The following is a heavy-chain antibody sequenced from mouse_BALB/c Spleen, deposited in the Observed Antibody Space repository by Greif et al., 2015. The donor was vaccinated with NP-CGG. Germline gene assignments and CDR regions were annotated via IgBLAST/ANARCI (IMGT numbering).Heavy chain of an antibody. CDR3: ARDYDYGNYFDY. D-gene: IGHD2-4*01. CDR2: ISSGGSYT. CDR1: GFTFSSYA. Sequence: DVMLVESGGGLVKPGGSLKLSCAASGFTFSSYAMSWVRQTPEKRLEWVATISSGGSYTYYPDSVKGRFTISRDNAMNTLYLQMSSLRSEDTAMYYCARDYDYGNYFDYWGQGTTLTVSS. J-gene: IGHJ2*01. V-gene: IGHV5-9-1*01.